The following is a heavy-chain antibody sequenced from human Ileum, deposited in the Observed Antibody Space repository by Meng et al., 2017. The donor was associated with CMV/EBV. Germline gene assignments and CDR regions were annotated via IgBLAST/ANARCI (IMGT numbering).Heavy chain of an antibody. CDR2: INHSGST. J-gene: IGHJ4*02. CDR1: GGSFSGYY. D-gene: IGHD5-24*01. CDR3: ARVPRRLTIRGYFDY. Sequence: QVQLQQWGAGLLQPSETLSLTCAVYGGSFSGYYWSWIRQPPGKGLEWIGEINHSGSTNYNPSLKSRVTISVDTSKNQFSLKLSSVTAADTAVYYCARVPRRLTIRGYFDYWGQGTLVTVSS. V-gene: IGHV4-34*01.